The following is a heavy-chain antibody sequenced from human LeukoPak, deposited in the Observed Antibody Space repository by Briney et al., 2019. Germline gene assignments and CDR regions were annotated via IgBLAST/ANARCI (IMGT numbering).Heavy chain of an antibody. CDR1: GFTFRNYW. D-gene: IGHD4-17*01. CDR2: IKEDGSDK. CDR3: ARLKDAVTIFDC. Sequence: GGSLRLSCIGSGFTFRNYWMSWVRQAPGKGLEWVASIKEDGSDKRYVDSVKGRFTISRDNTENSLFVQMSSLRAEDTAVYYCARLKDAVTIFDCWGQGILVTVSS. V-gene: IGHV3-7*01. J-gene: IGHJ5*01.